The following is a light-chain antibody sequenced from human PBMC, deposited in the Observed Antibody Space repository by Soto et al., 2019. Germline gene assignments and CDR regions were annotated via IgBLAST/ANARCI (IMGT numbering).Light chain of an antibody. CDR3: QQYNNWPPLT. CDR2: GAS. Sequence: EIVMTQSPATLSVSPGERATLSCRASQSVTSNLAWYQQKPGQAPRHLIYGASTRATGIPGRFSGSGSGTEFTLTISSLQSEDFALYYCQQYNNWPPLTFGGGTKVEI. V-gene: IGKV3-15*01. CDR1: QSVTSN. J-gene: IGKJ4*01.